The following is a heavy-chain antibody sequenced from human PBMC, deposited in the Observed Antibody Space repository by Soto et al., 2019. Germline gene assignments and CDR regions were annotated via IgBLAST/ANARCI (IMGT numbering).Heavy chain of an antibody. Sequence: GGSLRLSCAASGFTVSSNYMSWVRQAPGEGLEWVSVIYSGGSTYYADSVKGRFTISRDNSKNTLYLQMNSLRAEDTAVYYCARDSSYDILTGYFGMDVWGQGNTVTVSS. V-gene: IGHV3-53*01. CDR3: ARDSSYDILTGYFGMDV. CDR2: IYSGGST. J-gene: IGHJ6*02. D-gene: IGHD3-9*01. CDR1: GFTVSSNY.